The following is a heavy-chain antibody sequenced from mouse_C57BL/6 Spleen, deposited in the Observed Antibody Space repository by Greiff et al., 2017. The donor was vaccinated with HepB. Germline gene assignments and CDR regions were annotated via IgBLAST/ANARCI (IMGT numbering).Heavy chain of an antibody. CDR2: TNPTNGRT. V-gene: IGHV1S81*02. CDR1: GYTFTSYW. J-gene: IGHJ2*01. D-gene: IGHD1-1*01. CDR3: ARIKKIVATDFDY. Sequence: QVQLQQPGAELVKAGASVKMSCKASGYTFTSYWMHWVKQRLGQGLEWFAETNPTNGRTYYNEKFKRKATLTVDKSSSTAYMLLSGPTFEDSAVYYWARIKKIVATDFDYWGQGTTLTVSS.